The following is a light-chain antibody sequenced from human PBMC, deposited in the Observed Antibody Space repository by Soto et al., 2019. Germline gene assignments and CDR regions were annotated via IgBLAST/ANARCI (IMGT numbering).Light chain of an antibody. J-gene: IGKJ1*01. V-gene: IGKV1-39*01. CDR1: QSISSY. Sequence: DIQMTQSPSSLSASVGDRVTITCRASQSISSYLNWYQQKPGKAPKLLISAAYSLQSGVQSRFSGSGSGTDFTLTISSLQPEDFATYYCKQSYSIPRTVGQGTKVDIK. CDR3: KQSYSIPRT. CDR2: AAY.